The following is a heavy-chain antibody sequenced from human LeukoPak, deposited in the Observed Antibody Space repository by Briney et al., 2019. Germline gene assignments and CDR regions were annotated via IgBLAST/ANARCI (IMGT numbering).Heavy chain of an antibody. CDR1: GYTFTVYY. CDR2: VDPEDGET. Sequence: ASVKVSCKVSGYTFTVYYMHWVQQAPGKGLEWMGLVDPEDGETIYAEKFQGRVTITADTSTDTAYMELSSLRSEDTAVYYCATEASYYYDSSGYSSSFDYWGQGTLVTVSS. CDR3: ATEASYYYDSSGYSSSFDY. D-gene: IGHD3-22*01. J-gene: IGHJ4*02. V-gene: IGHV1-69-2*01.